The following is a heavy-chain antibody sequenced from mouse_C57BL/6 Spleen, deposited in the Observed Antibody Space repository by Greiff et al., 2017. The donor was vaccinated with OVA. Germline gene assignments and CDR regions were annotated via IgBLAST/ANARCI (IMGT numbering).Heavy chain of an antibody. CDR2: IDPEDGDT. V-gene: IGHV14-2*01. CDR3: ACLYYVGSSPVY. J-gene: IGHJ3*01. D-gene: IGHD1-1*01. Sequence: EVKLVESGAELVKPGASVKLSCTASGFNIKDYYMHWVKQRTEQGLEWIGRIDPEDGDTKYDPKFQGKATITADTSSNTAYLQLSSLTSEDTAVYYCACLYYVGSSPVYWGQGTLVTVSA. CDR1: GFNIKDYY.